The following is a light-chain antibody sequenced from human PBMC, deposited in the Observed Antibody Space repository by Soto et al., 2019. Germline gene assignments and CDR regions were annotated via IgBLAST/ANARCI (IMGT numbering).Light chain of an antibody. CDR3: HQTYTTPYT. J-gene: IGKJ2*01. CDR2: GAS. V-gene: IGKV1-39*01. Sequence: DIQMTQSPSSLSASVGDRVTITCRASQSISTYLQWYQQRPGKAPQLLIYGASGLQSGVPSRFIGRGSGTEFTLTISSRQPEDFASYYCHQTYTTPYTFGQGTKVEIK. CDR1: QSISTY.